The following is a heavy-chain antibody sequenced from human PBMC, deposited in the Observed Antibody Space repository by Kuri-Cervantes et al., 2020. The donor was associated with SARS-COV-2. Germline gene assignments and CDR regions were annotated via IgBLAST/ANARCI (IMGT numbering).Heavy chain of an antibody. CDR3: ASXMVRGLIQSXXYGMDV. CDR1: GYTCTDYY. V-gene: IGHV1-2*04. J-gene: IGHJ6*02. CDR2: INPNXGGT. D-gene: IGHD3-10*01. Sequence: ASVKVSXKASGYTCTDYYMXWVRQAPGQGLXWMGGINPNXGGTXYAQKFQGWVTMTRDTSGTXXMELSRLRSDDTAVYYCASXMVRGLIQSXXYGMDVWGQGTTVTVSS.